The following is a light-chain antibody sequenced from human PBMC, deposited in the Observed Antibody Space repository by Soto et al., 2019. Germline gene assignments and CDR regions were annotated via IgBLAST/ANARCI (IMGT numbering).Light chain of an antibody. V-gene: IGKV3-11*01. CDR3: QHRMNWPLT. J-gene: IGKJ5*01. Sequence: MVSQSAGHLSLSPAAGATLSCKTSRRRGSNFLAWYQHKPGQAPRLLIYASSNRATGIPDRFSGSASETDFTLTISSLEPEDFAVYYCQHRMNWPLTFGQGTRLEIK. CDR2: ASS. CDR1: RRRGSNF.